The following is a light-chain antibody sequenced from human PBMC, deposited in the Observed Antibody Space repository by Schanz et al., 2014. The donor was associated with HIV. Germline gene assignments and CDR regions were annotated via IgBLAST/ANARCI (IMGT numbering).Light chain of an antibody. CDR2: DAS. CDR3: QYFGNSGGT. Sequence: EIVLTQSPATLSVSPGGRATLSCRASHSVSSNLAWYQQRPGQSPRLVIYDASSRATGIPDRFSGSGSGTDFTLTISRLEPEDFAVYFCQYFGNSGGTFGGGTKVEIK. CDR1: HSVSSN. V-gene: IGKV3-20*01. J-gene: IGKJ4*01.